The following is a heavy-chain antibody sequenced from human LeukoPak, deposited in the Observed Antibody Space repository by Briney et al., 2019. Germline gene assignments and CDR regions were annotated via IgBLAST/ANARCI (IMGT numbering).Heavy chain of an antibody. D-gene: IGHD4-23*01. V-gene: IGHV4-59*08. Sequence: SETLSLTCTVSGASISSYYWSWIRQPPGKGLEWIGYIYYTGSTNCNPSLRSRVTISVDTSKNQFSLRLNSVTAADAAVYYCARKGVKDYGGLWFDPWGQGTLVTVSS. CDR3: ARKGVKDYGGLWFDP. J-gene: IGHJ5*02. CDR1: GASISSYY. CDR2: IYYTGST.